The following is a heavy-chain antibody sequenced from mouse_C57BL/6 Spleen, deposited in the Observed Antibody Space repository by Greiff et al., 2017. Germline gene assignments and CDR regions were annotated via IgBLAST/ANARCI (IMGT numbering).Heavy chain of an antibody. CDR2: INPNYGTT. CDR1: GYSFTDYN. J-gene: IGHJ2*01. CDR3: ARNYYYGSSNYFDY. Sequence: EVQLQESGPELVKPGASVKISCKASGYSFTDYNMNWVKQSDGKSLEWIGVINPNYGTTSYNQKFKGKATLTVDQSSSTAYMQLNSLTSEDSAVYYCARNYYYGSSNYFDYWGQGTTLTVSS. V-gene: IGHV1-39*01. D-gene: IGHD1-1*01.